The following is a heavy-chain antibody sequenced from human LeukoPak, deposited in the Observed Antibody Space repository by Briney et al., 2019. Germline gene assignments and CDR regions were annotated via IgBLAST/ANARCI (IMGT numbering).Heavy chain of an antibody. CDR3: ATSSNYGDYEAFDY. CDR2: FDPEDGET. V-gene: IGHV1-24*01. CDR1: GYTLTELS. Sequence: GASVKVSCKVSGYTLTELSMHWVRQAPGKGLEWMGGFDPEDGETIYAQKFQGRVTMTEDTSTDTAYVELSSLRSEDTAVYYCATSSNYGDYEAFDYWGQGTLVTVSS. J-gene: IGHJ4*02. D-gene: IGHD4-17*01.